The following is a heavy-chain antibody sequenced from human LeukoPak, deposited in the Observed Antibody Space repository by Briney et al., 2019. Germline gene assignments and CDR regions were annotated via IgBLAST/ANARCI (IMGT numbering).Heavy chain of an antibody. D-gene: IGHD5-24*01. CDR3: AKEGRSLQTY. Sequence: GGSLRLSCAASGFTFSSYAMSWVRLAPGKRLEWAANIKEDGTETYYVDSVKGRFTISRDNAKNSLYLQMNSLRVEDTSVYYCAKEGRSLQTYWGRGTLVTVSS. CDR2: IKEDGTET. CDR1: GFTFSSYA. J-gene: IGHJ4*02. V-gene: IGHV3-7*03.